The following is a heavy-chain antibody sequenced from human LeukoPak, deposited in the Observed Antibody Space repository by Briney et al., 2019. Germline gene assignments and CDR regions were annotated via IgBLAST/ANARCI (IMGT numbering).Heavy chain of an antibody. D-gene: IGHD6-6*01. J-gene: IGHJ4*02. CDR2: MNPNSGNT. CDR3: AREYSAGSSFDY. Sequence: ASVKVSCKASGYTFTSYDINWVRQATGQGLEWMGWMNPNSGNTGYAQKFQGRVTITADESTSTAYMELSSLRSEDTAVYYCAREYSAGSSFDYWGQGTLVTVSS. V-gene: IGHV1-8*03. CDR1: GYTFTSYD.